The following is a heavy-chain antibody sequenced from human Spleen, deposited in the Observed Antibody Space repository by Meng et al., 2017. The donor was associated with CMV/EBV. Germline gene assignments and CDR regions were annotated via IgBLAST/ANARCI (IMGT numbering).Heavy chain of an antibody. D-gene: IGHD3-9*01. J-gene: IGHJ4*02. V-gene: IGHV3-21*01. CDR2: IAPSITYI. Sequence: AGFSFSSYSMVWVRQTPGKGLKWVSSIAPSITYIYYADSVRGRFTISRDNAKKSLYLQMSSLRAEDTAVYYCARARGGAAVYYNLDSWGQGTLVTVSS. CDR3: ARARGGAAVYYNLDS. CDR1: GFSFSSYS.